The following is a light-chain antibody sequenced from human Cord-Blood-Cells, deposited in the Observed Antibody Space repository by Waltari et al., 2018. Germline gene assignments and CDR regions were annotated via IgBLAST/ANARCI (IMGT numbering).Light chain of an antibody. CDR3: QQRSNWPPIT. V-gene: IGKV3-11*01. CDR2: DAS. J-gene: IGKJ5*01. Sequence: EIVLTQSPATLSLSPGERATLSCRASQSVSSYLAWYQQKPGQAPRLLTYDASXXXXXXXXXXSGSGSGTDFTLTISSLEPEDFAVYYCQQRSNWPPITFGQGTRLEIK. CDR1: QSVSSY.